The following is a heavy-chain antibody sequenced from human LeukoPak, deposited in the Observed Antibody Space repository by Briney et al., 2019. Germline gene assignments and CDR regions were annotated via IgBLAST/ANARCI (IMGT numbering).Heavy chain of an antibody. CDR2: IWYDGSNK. J-gene: IGHJ4*02. CDR1: GFTFRSYG. Sequence: GGSLRLPCAASGFTFRSYGMHWVRQAPGKGLEWVAIIWYDGSNKYYADSVKGRFTISRDNSKNTLSLQMNSLRAEDTAVYYCATTRGVKGSYYFDYWGQGTLVTVSS. D-gene: IGHD2-15*01. CDR3: ATTRGVKGSYYFDY. V-gene: IGHV3-33*01.